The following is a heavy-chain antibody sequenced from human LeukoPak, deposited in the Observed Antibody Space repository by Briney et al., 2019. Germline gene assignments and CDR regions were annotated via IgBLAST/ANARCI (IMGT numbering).Heavy chain of an antibody. V-gene: IGHV7-4-1*02. J-gene: IGHJ5*02. CDR2: ISTNTGNP. CDR1: GYTFTSCA. Sequence: ASVKVSCKASGYTFTSCAMNWVRQAPGQGLEWMGWISTNTGNPTYAQGFTGRFVFSLDTSVSTAYLQISSLKAEDTAVYYCARAQYYYGSGSYLHNWFDPWGQGTLVTVSS. D-gene: IGHD3-10*01. CDR3: ARAQYYYGSGSYLHNWFDP.